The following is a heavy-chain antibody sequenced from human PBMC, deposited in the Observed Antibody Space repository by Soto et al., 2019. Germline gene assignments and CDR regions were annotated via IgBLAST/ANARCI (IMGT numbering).Heavy chain of an antibody. CDR3: AGERMAAAGTVVVLN. J-gene: IGHJ4*02. D-gene: IGHD6-13*01. V-gene: IGHV1-69*08. Sequence: QVQLVQSGAEVKKPGSSVKVSCKASGGTFSSYTISWVRQAPGQGLEWMGRIIPILGIANYAQKFQGRVTITADKSTRTAYMELSSLRSEYTAVYYGAGERMAAAGTVVVLNWGQGTLVTVSS. CDR1: GGTFSSYT. CDR2: IIPILGIA.